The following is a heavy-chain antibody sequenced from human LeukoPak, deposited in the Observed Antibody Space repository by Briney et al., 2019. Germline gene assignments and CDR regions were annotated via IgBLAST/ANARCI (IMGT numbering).Heavy chain of an antibody. D-gene: IGHD1-26*01. Sequence: GGSLRLSCAASGFSFSNFAMTWVRQAPGKGLEWVSSINGGHYPTYNTDSVKGRFTISRDNAKNSLYLQMNSLRAEDTAVYYCARDGSGSYRNPDYWGQGTLVTVSS. CDR1: GFSFSNFA. V-gene: IGHV3-21*01. J-gene: IGHJ4*02. CDR2: INGGHYPT. CDR3: ARDGSGSYRNPDY.